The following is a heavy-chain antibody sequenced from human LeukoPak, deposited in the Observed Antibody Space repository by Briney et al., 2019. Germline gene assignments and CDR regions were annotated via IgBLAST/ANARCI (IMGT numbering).Heavy chain of an antibody. V-gene: IGHV1-2*02. J-gene: IGHJ4*02. D-gene: IGHD6-13*01. CDR3: ARVGPAAGNYALDY. CDR1: GYTFTGYY. CDR2: INPNSGGT. Sequence: ASVKVSCKASGYTFTGYYMHWVRQAPGQGLEWMGWINPNSGGTNYAQRFQGRVTMTRDTSISTAYMELSRLRSDDTAVYYCARVGPAAGNYALDYWGQGTLVTVSS.